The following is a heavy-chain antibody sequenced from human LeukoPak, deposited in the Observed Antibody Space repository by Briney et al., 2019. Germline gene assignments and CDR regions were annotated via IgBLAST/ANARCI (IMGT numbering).Heavy chain of an antibody. CDR1: GFTFNSYT. J-gene: IGHJ6*02. D-gene: IGHD2/OR15-2a*01. CDR2: ISSSSTYI. Sequence: GGSLRLSCAASGFTFNSYTMNWVRQAPGKGLEWVSSISSSSTYIYYADSVKGRFTISRDKTKNSLYLQMNDLRDEDTAVYFCARDQDRSTESYGMDVWGQGTTVTVSS. V-gene: IGHV3-21*01. CDR3: ARDQDRSTESYGMDV.